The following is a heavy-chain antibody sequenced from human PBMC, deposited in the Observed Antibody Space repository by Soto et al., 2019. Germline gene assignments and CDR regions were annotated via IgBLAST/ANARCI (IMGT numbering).Heavy chain of an antibody. CDR2: IYNSGTT. J-gene: IGHJ5*02. CDR3: ARGPAP. CDR1: GGSITRGGYY. Sequence: QVQLQESGPGLVKPSETLSLTCTVSGGSITRGGYYWSWIRQHPGKGLEWSGYIYNSGTTYYNPSLKSRVTISVDTTKNQFSLKLTSVTAANTAVYYCARGPAPWGHVTLVTVSS. V-gene: IGHV4-31*03.